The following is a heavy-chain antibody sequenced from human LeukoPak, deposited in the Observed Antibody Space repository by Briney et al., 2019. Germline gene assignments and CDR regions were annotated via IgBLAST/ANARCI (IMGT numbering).Heavy chain of an antibody. CDR1: GLTFCRYW. CDR3: ARDYPGSP. Sequence: GGSLRLSCAASGLTFCRYWMHWVRQATGKGLVWVSRINSDGSSTSYADSVKGRFTISRDNAKNTLYLQMYSLRAEDMAVYYCARDYPGSPWGQGTLVTVSS. V-gene: IGHV3-74*01. J-gene: IGHJ5*02. CDR2: INSDGSST. D-gene: IGHD3-16*02.